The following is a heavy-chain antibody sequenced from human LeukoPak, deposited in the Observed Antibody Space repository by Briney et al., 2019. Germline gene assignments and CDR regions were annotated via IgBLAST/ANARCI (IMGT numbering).Heavy chain of an antibody. J-gene: IGHJ4*02. V-gene: IGHV3-9*01. Sequence: GRSLRLSCAASGFTFDDYAMHWVRQAPGKGLEWVSGISWNSGSIGYADSVKGRFTISRDNAKNSLYLQMNSLRAEDTALYYCAKEVILWFGSDRDYFDYWGQGTLVTVSS. CDR3: AKEVILWFGSDRDYFDY. CDR1: GFTFDDYA. D-gene: IGHD3-10*01. CDR2: ISWNSGSI.